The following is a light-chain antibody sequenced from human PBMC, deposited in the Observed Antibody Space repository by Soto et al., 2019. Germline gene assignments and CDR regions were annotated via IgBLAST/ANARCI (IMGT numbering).Light chain of an antibody. Sequence: DIQMTQSPSTLSASVGDRVTITCRASQSISSWLAWYQQKPGQAPRLLMYGASTRATGIPARFSGSGSGTDFTLTISSLQPEDFATYYCQQSYSPPPITFGQGTRLEI. V-gene: IGKV1-39*01. J-gene: IGKJ5*01. CDR3: QQSYSPPPIT. CDR2: GAS. CDR1: QSISSW.